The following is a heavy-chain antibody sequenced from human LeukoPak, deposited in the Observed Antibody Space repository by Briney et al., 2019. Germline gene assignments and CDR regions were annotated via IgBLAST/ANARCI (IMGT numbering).Heavy chain of an antibody. CDR1: GYTFTGYY. D-gene: IGHD5-12*01. Sequence: ASVKVSCKASGYTFTGYYMHWVRQAPGQGLEWMGWINPNSGGTNYAQKFQGRVTMTRDTSISTAYTELSRLRSDDTAVYYCARDSEIVATIDYFDYWGQGTLVTVSS. CDR3: ARDSEIVATIDYFDY. CDR2: INPNSGGT. J-gene: IGHJ4*02. V-gene: IGHV1-2*02.